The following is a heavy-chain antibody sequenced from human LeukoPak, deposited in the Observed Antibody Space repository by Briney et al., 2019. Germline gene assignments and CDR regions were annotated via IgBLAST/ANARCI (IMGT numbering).Heavy chain of an antibody. V-gene: IGHV3-30-3*01. CDR1: GFTFSSYA. CDR3: ARRGYFDWLPVDY. D-gene: IGHD3-9*01. CDR2: ISYDGSNK. J-gene: IGHJ4*02. Sequence: PGGSLRLSCAASGFTFSSYAMHWVRQAPGKGLEWVAVISYDGSNKYYADSVKGRFTISRDNSKNTLYLQMNSLRAEDTAVYYCARRGYFDWLPVDYWGQGTLVTVSS.